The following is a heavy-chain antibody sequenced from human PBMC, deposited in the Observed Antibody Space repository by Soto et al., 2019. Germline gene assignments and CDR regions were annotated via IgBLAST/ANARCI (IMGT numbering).Heavy chain of an antibody. V-gene: IGHV2-26*01. CDR3: ARMHLGGVVVVAATYFDY. CDR1: GFSLSNARMG. CDR2: IFSNDEK. D-gene: IGHD2-15*01. Sequence: QVTLKESGPVLVKPTETLTLTCTVSGFSLSNARMGVSWIRQPPGKALEWLAHIFSNDEKSYSTSLKSRLTISKDTSKSQVVLTMTNMDPVDTATYCCARMHLGGVVVVAATYFDYWGQGTLVTVSS. J-gene: IGHJ4*02.